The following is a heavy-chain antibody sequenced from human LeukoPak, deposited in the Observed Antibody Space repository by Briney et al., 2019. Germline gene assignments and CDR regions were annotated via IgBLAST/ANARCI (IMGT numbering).Heavy chain of an antibody. Sequence: GGSLRLSCAASGFTFSSYWMHWVRQAPGKGLVWVSRINSDATTTSYADSVKGRFTVFRDNAKNTLYLQMNSLRAEDTAMYYCARAGTTGLDWGQGTLVTVSS. CDR1: GFTFSSYW. D-gene: IGHD1-1*01. CDR3: ARAGTTGLD. V-gene: IGHV3-74*01. J-gene: IGHJ4*02. CDR2: INSDATTT.